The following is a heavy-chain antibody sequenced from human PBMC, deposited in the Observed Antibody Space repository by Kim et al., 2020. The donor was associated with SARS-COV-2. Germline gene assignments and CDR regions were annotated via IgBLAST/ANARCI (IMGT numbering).Heavy chain of an antibody. Sequence: ASVKGRFTIARDDSKNTEYLQMNSLKTEDTAVYYCTRPNVAVAVPGYYFDYWGQGTLVTVSS. V-gene: IGHV3-73*01. J-gene: IGHJ4*02. CDR3: TRPNVAVAVPGYYFDY. D-gene: IGHD6-19*01.